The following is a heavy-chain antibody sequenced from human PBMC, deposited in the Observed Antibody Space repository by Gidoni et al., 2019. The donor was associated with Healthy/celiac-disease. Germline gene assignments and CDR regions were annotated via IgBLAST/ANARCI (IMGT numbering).Heavy chain of an antibody. D-gene: IGHD3-9*01. CDR3: ARANFDWLLPIFDY. V-gene: IGHV4-59*01. Sequence: QVQLQESGPGLVKPSETLSLTCTVSGVSISSYYWSWIRQPPGKGLEWIGYIYSSGSTNYNPSLKSRVTISVDTSKNQFSLKLSSVTAADTAVYYCARANFDWLLPIFDYWGQGTLVTVSS. CDR2: IYSSGST. CDR1: GVSISSYY. J-gene: IGHJ4*02.